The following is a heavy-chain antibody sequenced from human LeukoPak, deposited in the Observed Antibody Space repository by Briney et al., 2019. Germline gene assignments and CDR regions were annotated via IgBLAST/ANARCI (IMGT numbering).Heavy chain of an antibody. J-gene: IGHJ3*01. Sequence: PGGSLRLSCAASGFTFSSYAMSWVRQAPGKGLEWVSVISGSGGSTDYADSVKGRFIISRDNSKNTVYLQMNSLRDEDTAVYYCAKDQPYDRSGYHDAFDLWGQGTMVTVSA. CDR3: AKDQPYDRSGYHDAFDL. CDR1: GFTFSSYA. CDR2: ISGSGGST. D-gene: IGHD3-22*01. V-gene: IGHV3-23*01.